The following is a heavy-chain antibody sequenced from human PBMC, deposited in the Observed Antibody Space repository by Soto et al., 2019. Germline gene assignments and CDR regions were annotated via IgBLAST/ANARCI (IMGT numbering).Heavy chain of an antibody. V-gene: IGHV4-39*01. Sequence: QLQLQESGPGLVKPSETLSLTCTVSGGSISSSSYYWGWIRQPPGTGLEWIGSIYYSGSTYYNPSLKSRVTISVDTSKNQFSLKLSSVTAADTAVYYCARVIIAAAGTGFDYWGQGTLVTVSS. CDR2: IYYSGST. D-gene: IGHD6-13*01. CDR1: GGSISSSSYY. J-gene: IGHJ4*02. CDR3: ARVIIAAAGTGFDY.